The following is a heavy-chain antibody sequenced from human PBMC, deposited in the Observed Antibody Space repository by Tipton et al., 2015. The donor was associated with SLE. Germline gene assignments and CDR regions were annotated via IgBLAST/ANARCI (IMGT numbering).Heavy chain of an antibody. D-gene: IGHD3-9*01. CDR2: IDPSDSYT. CDR1: GYSFTSYW. J-gene: IGHJ2*01. CDR3: ARRPKYDDILTGNSRYFDL. V-gene: IGHV5-10-1*01. Sequence: VQLVQSGAEVKKPGESLRISCKGSGYSFTSYWISWVRQMPGKGLEWMGRIDPSDSYTNYSPSFQGHVTISADKSISTAYLQWSSLKASDTAMYYCARRPKYDDILTGNSRYFDLWGRGTLVTVSA.